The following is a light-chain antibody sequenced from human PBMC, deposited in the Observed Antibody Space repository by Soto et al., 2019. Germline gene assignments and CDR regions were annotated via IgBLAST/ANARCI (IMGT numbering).Light chain of an antibody. J-gene: IGKJ2*01. V-gene: IGKV3-20*01. CDR2: GAS. Sequence: EIVLTQSPGTLSLSPGDRATLSCRASQSVRSSYLGWYQQKPGQAPRLLIYGASTRATGIPDRFSGSGSGTNFTLTVSRLEPEDVAEYDCQKYVKSPMYTVGQGTKLEIK. CDR1: QSVRSSY. CDR3: QKYVKSPMYT.